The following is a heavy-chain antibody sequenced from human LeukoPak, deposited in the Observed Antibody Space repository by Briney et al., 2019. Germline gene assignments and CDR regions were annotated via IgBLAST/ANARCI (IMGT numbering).Heavy chain of an antibody. V-gene: IGHV3-30*04. CDR3: ARVISVIVVVVAATLSYYFDY. D-gene: IGHD2-15*01. Sequence: GRSLRLSCAASGFTFSSYAMHWVRQAPGKGLEWVAVISYDGSNKYYADSMKGRFTISRDNSKNTLYLQMNSLRAEDTAVYYCARVISVIVVVVAATLSYYFDYWGQGTLVTVSS. CDR2: ISYDGSNK. J-gene: IGHJ4*02. CDR1: GFTFSSYA.